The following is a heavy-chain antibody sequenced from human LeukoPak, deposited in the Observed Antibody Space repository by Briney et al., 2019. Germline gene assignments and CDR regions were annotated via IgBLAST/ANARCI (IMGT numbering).Heavy chain of an antibody. D-gene: IGHD6-13*01. CDR1: GGSINSYY. J-gene: IGHJ4*02. V-gene: IGHV4-4*07. CDR2: IYSSGST. CDR3: ARDGQVRSSSWYDY. Sequence: PSETLSLTCTVSGGSINSYYWSWIRQPAGKGLEWIGRIYSSGSTNYNPSLQSRVTMSVDTSKNQFSLKLSSVTAADTAVYYCARDGQVRSSSWYDYWGQGALVTVSS.